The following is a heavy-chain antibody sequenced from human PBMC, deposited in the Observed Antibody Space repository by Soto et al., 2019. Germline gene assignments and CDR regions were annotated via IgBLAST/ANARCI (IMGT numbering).Heavy chain of an antibody. V-gene: IGHV4-30-2*01. D-gene: IGHD3-3*02. CDR3: ARGPPFLP. Sequence: SETLSLTCTVSGGSISSGGYSWSWIRQPPGEGLEWIGYIYHSGSIYYNPSLKSRVTISVDRSKNQFSLKLSSVTAADTAVYYCARGPPFLPWGQGTLVTVS. CDR2: IYHSGSI. J-gene: IGHJ5*02. CDR1: GGSISSGGYS.